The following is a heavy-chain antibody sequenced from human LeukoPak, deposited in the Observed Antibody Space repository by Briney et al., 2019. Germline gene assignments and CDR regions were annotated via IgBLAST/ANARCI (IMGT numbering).Heavy chain of an antibody. CDR2: IYKSGSS. D-gene: IGHD2-15*01. CDR3: ARGDGWFKSHGSGPRGNFPH. CDR1: GDSISSGSYY. V-gene: IGHV4-39*07. J-gene: IGHJ1*01. Sequence: MTSETLSLTCTVSGDSISSGSYYWGWIRQPPGKGLEWIGSIYKSGSSYSNPSLKSRVTISVDTSKNQFSLKVNSVTAADTAVYYCARGDGWFKSHGSGPRGNFPHWGQGTLVTVSS.